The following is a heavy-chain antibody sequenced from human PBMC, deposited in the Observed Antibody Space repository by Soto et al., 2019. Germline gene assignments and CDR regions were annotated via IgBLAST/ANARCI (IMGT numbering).Heavy chain of an antibody. V-gene: IGHV1-58*01. Sequence: QMQLEQSGPEVKKPGTSVKVSCKASGFTFTSSAFQWVRQARGQRLEWIGWIAVGSGYTNHAQRFQDRVTLTRDMSTATTYMELSRLTSEDTAIYYCAADATAWQQMVPSDYWGQGTLVTVSS. CDR1: GFTFTSSA. CDR3: AADATAWQQMVPSDY. J-gene: IGHJ4*02. CDR2: IAVGSGYT. D-gene: IGHD2-8*01.